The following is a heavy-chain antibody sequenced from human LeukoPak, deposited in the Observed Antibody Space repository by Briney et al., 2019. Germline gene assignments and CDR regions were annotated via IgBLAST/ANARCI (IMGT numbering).Heavy chain of an antibody. V-gene: IGHV3-15*01. Sequence: GGSLRLSCAASGFSFNNAWRSWVRQAPGKGLEWVGRIKSKTDGGTTDYATPVKGRFTISRDDSKNTLYVQMNSLKIEDTAVYYCTTEAVHSNDFWGQGTLVTVSS. CDR1: GFSFNNAW. J-gene: IGHJ4*02. CDR2: IKSKTDGGTT. CDR3: TTEAVHSNDF. D-gene: IGHD2-15*01.